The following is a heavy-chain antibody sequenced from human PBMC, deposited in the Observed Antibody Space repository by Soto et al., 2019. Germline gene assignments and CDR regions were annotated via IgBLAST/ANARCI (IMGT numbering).Heavy chain of an antibody. V-gene: IGHV4-31*03. Sequence: QVQLQESGPGLVKPSQTLSLTCTVSGGSISSGGYYWSWIRQHPGKGLEWTGYIYYSGSTYYNPSLKSRVTISVDTSKNQFSLKLSSVTAADTAVYYCARGVLGYCSGGSCYYFDYWAQGTLVSVSS. D-gene: IGHD2-15*01. CDR1: GGSISSGGYY. CDR2: IYYSGST. J-gene: IGHJ4*02. CDR3: ARGVLGYCSGGSCYYFDY.